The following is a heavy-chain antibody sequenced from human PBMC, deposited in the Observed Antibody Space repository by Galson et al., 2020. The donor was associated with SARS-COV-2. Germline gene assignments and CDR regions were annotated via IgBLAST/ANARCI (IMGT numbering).Heavy chain of an antibody. D-gene: IGHD1-26*01. CDR3: VKDRWGSSLTGPLSRAPFDY. J-gene: IGHJ4*02. V-gene: IGHV3-23*01. CDR2: ISGGGDTT. CDR1: GIGIAFRDYA. Sequence: GESPKISCAASGIGIAFRDYAISRDRQAPGKGPEWISGISGGGDTTHYADSVRGRFTISRDNSKNTVYLVMNALRVDDTAMYYCVKDRWGSSLTGPLSRAPFDYWVQGTLVTVSS.